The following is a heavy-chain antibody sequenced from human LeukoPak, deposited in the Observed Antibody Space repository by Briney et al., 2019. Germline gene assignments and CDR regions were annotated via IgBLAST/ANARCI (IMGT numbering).Heavy chain of an antibody. D-gene: IGHD3-3*01. J-gene: IGHJ4*02. CDR1: GLSFSKAW. Sequence: MTGGSLRLSCAASGLSFSKAWMSWVRQAPGKGLEWVGRIKSKSDDGTAVYTAPVEGRFTISRDDSKDTLYLQMNSLKTEDTAVYYCARDYDFWSGYLDYWGQGTLVTVSS. CDR2: IKSKSDDGTA. V-gene: IGHV3-15*01. CDR3: ARDYDFWSGYLDY.